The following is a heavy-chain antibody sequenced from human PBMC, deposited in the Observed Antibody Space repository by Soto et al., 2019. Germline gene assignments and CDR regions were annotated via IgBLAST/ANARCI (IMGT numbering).Heavy chain of an antibody. J-gene: IGHJ5*02. Sequence: PSETLSLTCTVSGGSVSSGSYYWSWIRQPPGKGLEWIGYIYYSGSTNYNPSLKSRVTISVDTSKNQFSLKLSSVTAADTAVYYCARGSMIVVVEENWFDPWGQGTLVTAPQ. D-gene: IGHD3-22*01. V-gene: IGHV4-61*01. CDR2: IYYSGST. CDR3: ARGSMIVVVEENWFDP. CDR1: GGSVSSGSYY.